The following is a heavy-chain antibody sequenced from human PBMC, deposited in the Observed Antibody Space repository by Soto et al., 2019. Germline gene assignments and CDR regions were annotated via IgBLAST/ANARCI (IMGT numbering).Heavy chain of an antibody. CDR2: IYYSGST. V-gene: IGHV4-31*03. CDR1: GGSISGGVYY. CDR3: ARVETCYYYGMDV. J-gene: IGHJ6*02. D-gene: IGHD3-3*01. Sequence: PSETLSLTCTVSGGSISGGVYYWTWIRQHPGKVLDWIGYIYYSGSTYYNPSLKSRVTISVDTSKNQFSLKLSSVTAADTAVYYCARVETCYYYGMDVWGQGTTVTVSS.